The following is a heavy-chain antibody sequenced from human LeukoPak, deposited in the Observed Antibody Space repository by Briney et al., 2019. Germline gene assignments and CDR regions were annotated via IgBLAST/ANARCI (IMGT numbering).Heavy chain of an antibody. CDR2: ISGIGGST. D-gene: IGHD6-19*01. CDR1: GFTFSSYA. J-gene: IGHJ5*02. V-gene: IGHV3-23*01. Sequence: GASLRLSCAASGFTFSSYAMSWVRQAPGKGLEWVSAISGIGGSTYYADAVKGRFTISRDNSKHPLYLQMNSLRAEDTAVYYCAKDSSGWTNWFDPWGQGTLVTVSS. CDR3: AKDSSGWTNWFDP.